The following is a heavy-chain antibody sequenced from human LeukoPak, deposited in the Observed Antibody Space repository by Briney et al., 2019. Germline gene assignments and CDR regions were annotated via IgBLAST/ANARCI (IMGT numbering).Heavy chain of an antibody. Sequence: GGSLRLSCAASGFTFSSYAMNWARQAPGKGLEWVSAVSASGGNTYYADSVKGRFIISRDNSKNTLYLEMSSLRAEDTAVYYCAKGGERWELLEYWGQGTLVTVSS. D-gene: IGHD1-26*01. CDR3: AKGGERWELLEY. V-gene: IGHV3-23*01. CDR2: VSASGGNT. CDR1: GFTFSSYA. J-gene: IGHJ4*02.